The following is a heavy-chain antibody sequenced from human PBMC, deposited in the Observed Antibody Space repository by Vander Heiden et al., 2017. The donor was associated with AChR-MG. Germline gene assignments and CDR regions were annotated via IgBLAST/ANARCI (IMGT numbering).Heavy chain of an antibody. Sequence: QLQLVVSGGGLVKPGGSLRLSCAASGFTFSDYYVSWMRQAAGKGLEWVSYISSSGSTIYDADTVKGRFTSSRDNAKNSLYLQMNSLRAEDTAVDYCARDRYCSSTSCPGGGNFDYWGQGTLVTVSS. CDR3: ARDRYCSSTSCPGGGNFDY. V-gene: IGHV3-11*01. CDR1: GFTFSDYY. CDR2: ISSSGSTI. D-gene: IGHD2-2*01. J-gene: IGHJ4*02.